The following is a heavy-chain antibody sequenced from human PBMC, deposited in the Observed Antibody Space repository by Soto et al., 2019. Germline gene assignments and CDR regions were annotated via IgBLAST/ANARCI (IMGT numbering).Heavy chain of an antibody. V-gene: IGHV3-21*01. J-gene: IGHJ4*02. CDR1: GFTFSSYS. Sequence: GGSLRLSCAASGFTFSSYSMNWVRQAPGKGLEWVSSISSSGSYIYYADSVKGRFTISRDNAKNSLYLQMNSLRAEDTAVYYCASAYYIWGGGFDYWGQGTLVTVSS. CDR2: ISSSGSYI. CDR3: ASAYYIWGGGFDY. D-gene: IGHD3-16*01.